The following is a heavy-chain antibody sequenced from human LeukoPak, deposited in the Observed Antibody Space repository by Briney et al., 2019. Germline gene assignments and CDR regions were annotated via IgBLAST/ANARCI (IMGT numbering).Heavy chain of an antibody. D-gene: IGHD3-22*01. CDR2: IIPILSIA. Sequence: SVKVSCKASGGTFSSYAISWVRQAPGQGLEWMGRIIPILSIANYAQKFQGRVTITADKSTSTAYMELSSLRSEDTAVYYCATDYYDSSGYFDYWGQGTLVTVSS. J-gene: IGHJ4*02. CDR3: ATDYYDSSGYFDY. V-gene: IGHV1-69*04. CDR1: GGTFSSYA.